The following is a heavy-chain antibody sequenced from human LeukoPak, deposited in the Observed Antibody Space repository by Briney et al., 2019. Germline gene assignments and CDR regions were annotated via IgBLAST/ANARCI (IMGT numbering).Heavy chain of an antibody. CDR3: ARYVQGVHYYFDY. D-gene: IGHD1-1*01. CDR2: INHSGGT. CDR1: GGSFCVYY. J-gene: IGHJ4*02. Sequence: SETLSLTCAVYGGSFCVYYWSWMRQPPAAGLEGGGEINHSGGTNYNPSLKSRVTISVDTSKNQFSLKLSSVTAADTAVYYCARYVQGVHYYFDYWGQGTLVTVSS. V-gene: IGHV4-34*01.